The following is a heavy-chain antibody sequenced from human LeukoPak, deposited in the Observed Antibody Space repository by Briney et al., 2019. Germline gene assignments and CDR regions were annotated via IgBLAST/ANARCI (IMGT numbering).Heavy chain of an antibody. V-gene: IGHV4-38-2*01. Sequence: PSETLSLTCSVSGYSITSGYYWAWIRQPPGKRLERIGCIYHSGSIHYNPSLKSRVTISEDTSKNQFSLRMTSLTAADTAVYYCARRGVVTTTFDLWGQGTLVAVSS. CDR2: IYHSGSI. CDR3: ARRGVVTTTFDL. CDR1: GYSITSGYY. J-gene: IGHJ4*02. D-gene: IGHD4-23*01.